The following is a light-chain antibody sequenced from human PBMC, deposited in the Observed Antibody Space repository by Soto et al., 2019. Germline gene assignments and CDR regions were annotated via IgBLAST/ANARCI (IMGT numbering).Light chain of an antibody. V-gene: IGLV2-14*03. CDR1: ISDIGGYNY. J-gene: IGLJ2*01. Sequence: QSALTQPASVSGSPGQSITISCTGTISDIGGYNYVGWYQHHPGKATKLLIDDVSNRPSGVSNRFSGSKSGNTAYLTISELQAEDEAEYYCSSYATTSPLVFGGGTTLTVL. CDR3: SSYATTSPLV. CDR2: DVS.